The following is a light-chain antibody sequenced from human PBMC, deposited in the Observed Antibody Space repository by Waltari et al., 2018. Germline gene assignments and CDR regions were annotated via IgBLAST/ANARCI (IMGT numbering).Light chain of an antibody. CDR1: RSNIGSNY. J-gene: IGLJ3*02. V-gene: IGLV1-47*01. CDR3: AAWDDSLSGRV. Sequence: QSVLTQPPSASGTPGQRVTISCSGSRSNIGSNYVYWYQQLPGTAPKLLIYRNNQRPSGVPDRFSGSKSGTSASLAISGLRSEDEADYYCAAWDDSLSGRVFCGGTKLTVL. CDR2: RNN.